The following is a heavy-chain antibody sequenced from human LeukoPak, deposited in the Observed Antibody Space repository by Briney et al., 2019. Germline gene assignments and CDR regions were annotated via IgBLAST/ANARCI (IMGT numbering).Heavy chain of an antibody. CDR3: ARTIAATGLDY. Sequence: ASVKVSCKASGYTFTSYAIHWVRQAPGRGLEWIGWINTNTGNPTYAQDFKGRFVFSSDTSVSTAYLQISSLKAEDTAVYYCARTIAATGLDYWGQGTLVTVS. J-gene: IGHJ4*02. V-gene: IGHV7-4-1*02. D-gene: IGHD6-13*01. CDR1: GYTFTSYA. CDR2: INTNTGNP.